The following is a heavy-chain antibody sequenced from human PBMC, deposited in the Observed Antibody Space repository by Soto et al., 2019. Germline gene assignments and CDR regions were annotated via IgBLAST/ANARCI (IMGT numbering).Heavy chain of an antibody. J-gene: IGHJ6*02. V-gene: IGHV3-30-3*01. CDR3: ARDFLYYDFWSGYYPANYGMDV. CDR1: GFTFSSYA. D-gene: IGHD3-3*01. Sequence: GGSLRLSCAASGFTFSSYAMHWVRQAPGKGLEWVAVISYDGSNKYYADSVKGRFTISRDNSKNTLYLQMNSLRAEDTAVYYCARDFLYYDFWSGYYPANYGMDVWGQGATVTVSS. CDR2: ISYDGSNK.